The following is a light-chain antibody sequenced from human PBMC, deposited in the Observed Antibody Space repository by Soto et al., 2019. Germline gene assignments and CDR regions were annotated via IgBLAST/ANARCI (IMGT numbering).Light chain of an antibody. CDR1: SSNIGSNY. CDR3: GAWDGSLTGGV. CDR2: ENY. Sequence: QSVLTQPPSVSAAPGKTVTISCSGSSSNIGSNYVSWYQQLPGTAPKLLIYENYERPSGIPDRFSGSKSGTSATLGITGLQTGDEADYYCGAWDGSLTGGVFGGGTKLTVL. V-gene: IGLV1-51*02. J-gene: IGLJ2*01.